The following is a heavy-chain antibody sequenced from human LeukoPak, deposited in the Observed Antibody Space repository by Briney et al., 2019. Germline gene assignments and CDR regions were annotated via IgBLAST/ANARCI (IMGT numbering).Heavy chain of an antibody. D-gene: IGHD3-16*01. CDR3: AKSGGSWTNYFDY. V-gene: IGHV3-23*01. CDR2: ISGSGGST. CDR1: GFTFSSYA. Sequence: GGSLRLSCVASGFTFSSYAMSWVRQAPGKGLEWVSAISGSGGSTYYADSVKGRFTISRDNSKNTLYLQVNSLRAEDTAVYYCAKSGGSWTNYFDYWGQGTRVTVSS. J-gene: IGHJ4*02.